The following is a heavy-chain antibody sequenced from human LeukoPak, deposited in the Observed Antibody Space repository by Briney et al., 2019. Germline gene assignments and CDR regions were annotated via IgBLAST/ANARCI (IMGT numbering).Heavy chain of an antibody. CDR3: ASLYYYDTSGYCPGSYSFDY. V-gene: IGHV4-59*08. Sequence: SETLSLTCAVSGGSISSYYWSWIRQPPGKGLEWIGYISDSGSTNYNPSLKSRVTISIDTSKYQFSLKLSSVTAADTAVYYCASLYYYDTSGYCPGSYSFDYCGQGTLVTVSS. CDR1: GGSISSYY. CDR2: ISDSGST. J-gene: IGHJ4*02. D-gene: IGHD3-22*01.